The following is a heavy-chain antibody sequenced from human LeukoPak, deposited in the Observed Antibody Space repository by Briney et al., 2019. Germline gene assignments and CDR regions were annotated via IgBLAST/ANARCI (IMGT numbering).Heavy chain of an antibody. CDR3: ARGVERWLQLIAFDI. CDR1: GFSFSSFW. Sequence: GGSLRLSCATSGFSFSSFWMSWVRQAPGKGLEWVAVISYDGSNKYYADSVKGRFTISRDNSKNTLYLQMNSLRAEDTAVYYCARGVERWLQLIAFDIWGQGTMVTVSS. CDR2: ISYDGSNK. J-gene: IGHJ3*02. D-gene: IGHD5-24*01. V-gene: IGHV3-30-3*01.